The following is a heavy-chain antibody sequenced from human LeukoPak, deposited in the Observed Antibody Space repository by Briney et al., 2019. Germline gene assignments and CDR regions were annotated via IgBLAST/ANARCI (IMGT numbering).Heavy chain of an antibody. Sequence: GRSLRLSCAASGFTFSSYGMHWVRQAPGKGLEWVAVIWYDGSNKYYADSVKGRFTISRDNSKDTLYLQMNSLRAEDTAVYYCARETYSSSWGDLYYYGMDVWGQGTTVTVSS. J-gene: IGHJ6*02. V-gene: IGHV3-33*01. CDR2: IWYDGSNK. CDR1: GFTFSSYG. D-gene: IGHD6-13*01. CDR3: ARETYSSSWGDLYYYGMDV.